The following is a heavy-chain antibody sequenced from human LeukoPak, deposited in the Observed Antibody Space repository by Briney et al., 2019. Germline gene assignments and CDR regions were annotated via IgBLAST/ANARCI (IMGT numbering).Heavy chain of an antibody. J-gene: IGHJ4*02. CDR1: GGTFSSYA. CDR3: AMDYGDYYFDY. CDR2: IIPIFGTA. Sequence: SVKVSCTGSGGTFSSYANSWVRQAPGQGLEWMGGIIPIFGTANYAQKFQGRVTITADESTSSAYMELSSLRSEDTAVYYCAMDYGDYYFDYWGQGTLVTVSS. V-gene: IGHV1-69*13. D-gene: IGHD4-17*01.